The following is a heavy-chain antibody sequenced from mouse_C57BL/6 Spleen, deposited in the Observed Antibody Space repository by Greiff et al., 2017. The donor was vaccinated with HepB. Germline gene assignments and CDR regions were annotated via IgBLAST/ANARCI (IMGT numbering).Heavy chain of an antibody. V-gene: IGHV1-50*01. CDR2: IDPSDSYT. D-gene: IGHD1-1*01. CDR1: GYTFTSYW. Sequence: VQLQQPGAELVKPGASVKLSCKASGYTFTSYWMQWVKQRPGQGLEWIGEIDPSDSYTNYNQKFKGKATVTVDTSSSTAYMQLSSLTSEDSAVYYCATYYGSSHQAWFAYWGQGTLVTVSA. CDR3: ATYYGSSHQAWFAY. J-gene: IGHJ3*01.